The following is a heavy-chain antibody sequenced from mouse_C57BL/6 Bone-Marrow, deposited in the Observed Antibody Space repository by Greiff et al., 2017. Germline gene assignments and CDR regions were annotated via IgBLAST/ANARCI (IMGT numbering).Heavy chain of an antibody. V-gene: IGHV1-55*01. CDR2: IYPGSGST. J-gene: IGHJ3*01. CDR1: GYTFTSYW. D-gene: IGHD1-1*01. Sequence: QVQLQQPGAELVKPGASVKMSCKASGYTFTSYWITWVKQRPGQGLEWIGDIYPGSGSTNYNEKFKSKATLTVDTSSSTAYMQLSSLTSEDSAVYYCAGNYYGRSPFAYWGQGTLVTVSA. CDR3: AGNYYGRSPFAY.